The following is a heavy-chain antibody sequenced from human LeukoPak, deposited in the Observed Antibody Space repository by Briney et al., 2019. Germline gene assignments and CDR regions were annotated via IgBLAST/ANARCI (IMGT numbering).Heavy chain of an antibody. D-gene: IGHD3-22*01. CDR3: SRDYYDSNGYYFGY. CDR1: GGTFSTYV. J-gene: IGHJ4*02. V-gene: IGHV1-46*01. Sequence: ASVKVSCKASGGTFSTYVISWVRQAPGQGLEWMGVINPGGGSTGYAQKFQGRVTMTRDTSTSTVYMELSSLRSEDTAVYYCSRDYYDSNGYYFGYWGQGTLVTVSS. CDR2: INPGGGST.